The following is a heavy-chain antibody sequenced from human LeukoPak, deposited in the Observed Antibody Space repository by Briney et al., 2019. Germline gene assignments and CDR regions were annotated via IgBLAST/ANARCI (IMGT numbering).Heavy chain of an antibody. V-gene: IGHV3-7*01. J-gene: IGHJ4*02. Sequence: GGSLRLSCAASGFTFSTSWMTWVRQAPGKGLEWVANINGDGSLNGHVASVKGRFTISRDNAKNSGYLQMISLRDEDTAVYYCTRDRAYGALDYWGQGTLVTVSS. D-gene: IGHD4/OR15-4a*01. CDR1: GFTFSTSW. CDR2: INGDGSLN. CDR3: TRDRAYGALDY.